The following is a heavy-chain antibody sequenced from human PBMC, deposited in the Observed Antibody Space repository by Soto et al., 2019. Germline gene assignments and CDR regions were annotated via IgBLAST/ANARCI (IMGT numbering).Heavy chain of an antibody. CDR3: ARGPLSIAAEYYFDY. Sequence: GGAVKVYCAASGFTCSSYGMHWVRQAPGKGLEWVAVIWYDGSNKYYADSVKGRFTISRDNSKNTLYLQMNSLRAEDTAVYYCARGPLSIAAEYYFDYWGQGTLVTVSP. J-gene: IGHJ4*02. D-gene: IGHD6-6*01. CDR1: GFTCSSYG. V-gene: IGHV3-33*01. CDR2: IWYDGSNK.